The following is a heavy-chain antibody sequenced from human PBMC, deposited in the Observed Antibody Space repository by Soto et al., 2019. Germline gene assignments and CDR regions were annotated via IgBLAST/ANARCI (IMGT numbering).Heavy chain of an antibody. CDR3: AKDTKLRFLGFQNGR. Sequence: GGFLRLSCAASGFTFSSYAMSWVRQAPGKGLEWVSAISGSGGSTYYADSVKGRFTISRDNSKNTLYLQMNSLRAEDTAVYYCAKDTKLRFLGFQNGRWGQGTLVTVSS. CDR1: GFTFSSYA. CDR2: ISGSGGST. D-gene: IGHD3-3*01. J-gene: IGHJ4*02. V-gene: IGHV3-23*01.